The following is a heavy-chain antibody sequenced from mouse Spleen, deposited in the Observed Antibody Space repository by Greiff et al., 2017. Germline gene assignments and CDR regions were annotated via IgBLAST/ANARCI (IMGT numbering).Heavy chain of an antibody. CDR3: ASPVRRGWYFDV. J-gene: IGHJ1*01. Sequence: QVQLKQSGAELARPGASVKLSCKASGYTFTSYGISWVKQRTGQGLEWIGEIYPRSGNTYYNEKFKGKATLTADKSSSTAYMELRSLTSEDSAVYFCASPVRRGWYFDVWGAGTTVTVSS. V-gene: IGHV1-81*01. D-gene: IGHD2-14*01. CDR1: GYTFTSYG. CDR2: IYPRSGNT.